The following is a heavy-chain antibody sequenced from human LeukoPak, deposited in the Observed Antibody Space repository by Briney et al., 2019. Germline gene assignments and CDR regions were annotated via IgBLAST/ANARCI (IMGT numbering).Heavy chain of an antibody. CDR1: GFTFSSYA. Sequence: GGSLRLSCAASGFTFSSYAMNWVRQAPGKGLEWVSSISSGANTYFADSVKGRFTISRDNSENTLYLQMNSLRAEDTAVYYCARRCFLAAWGQGTLVTVSS. J-gene: IGHJ4*02. CDR3: ARRCFLAA. D-gene: IGHD3-3*01. CDR2: ISSGANT. V-gene: IGHV3-23*01.